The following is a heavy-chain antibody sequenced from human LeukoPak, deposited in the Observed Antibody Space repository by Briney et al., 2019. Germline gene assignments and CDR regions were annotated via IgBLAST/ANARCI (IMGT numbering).Heavy chain of an antibody. CDR2: IYYSGST. V-gene: IGHV4-39*01. D-gene: IGHD3-22*01. J-gene: IGHJ4*02. CDR1: GGSISSNSYY. CDR3: ARLGYDSSGYYYLTFDY. Sequence: SETLSLTCTVAGGSISSNSYYWGWIRQPPGEGLEWIERIYYSGSTYYNPSLKSRVTISVDTSKNQFSLKLSSVTAEDTAVYYCARLGYDSSGYYYLTFDYWGQGTLVTVSS.